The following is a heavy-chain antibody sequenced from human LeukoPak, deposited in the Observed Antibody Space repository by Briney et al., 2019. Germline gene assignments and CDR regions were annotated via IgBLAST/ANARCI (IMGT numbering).Heavy chain of an antibody. D-gene: IGHD3-10*02. J-gene: IGHJ6*04. CDR2: ISSSGSTI. V-gene: IGHV3-48*03. Sequence: GGSLRLSCAASGFTFSSYEMNWVRQAPGKGLEWVSYISSSGSTIYYADSVKGRFTISRDNAKNSLYLQMSSLRAEDTAVYYCAELGITMIGGVWGKGTTVTVSS. CDR1: GFTFSSYE. CDR3: AELGITMIGGV.